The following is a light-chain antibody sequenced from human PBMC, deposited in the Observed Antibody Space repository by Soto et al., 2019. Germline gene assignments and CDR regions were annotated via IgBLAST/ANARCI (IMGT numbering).Light chain of an antibody. CDR3: LQHSNYPFT. V-gene: IGKV1-17*01. Sequence: DIQMTQSPSSLSASAGDRVTITCRASQGVRSSLAWYQQKPGMAPKRLIYEISSLQSGVPSRFSGSGSGTEFTLTISSLQPEDFATYYCLQHSNYPFTFGPGTKVDNK. CDR2: EIS. J-gene: IGKJ3*01. CDR1: QGVRSS.